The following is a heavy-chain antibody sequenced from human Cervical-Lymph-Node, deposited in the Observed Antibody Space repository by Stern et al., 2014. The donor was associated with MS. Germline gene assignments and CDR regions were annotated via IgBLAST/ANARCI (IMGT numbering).Heavy chain of an antibody. J-gene: IGHJ4*02. CDR3: AKGGSGSYLD. CDR1: GFVFRRYA. D-gene: IGHD1-26*01. CDR2: ISYDGRDK. Sequence: VQLVESGGGVVQPGGSLRLSCAASGFVFRRYALHWVRQAPGKGLEWVALISYDGRDKYYTDSVKGRFTVSRDNSNNTVDLEMNSLPLEDTAVYYCAKGGSGSYLDWGQGSLVTVSS. V-gene: IGHV3-30*04.